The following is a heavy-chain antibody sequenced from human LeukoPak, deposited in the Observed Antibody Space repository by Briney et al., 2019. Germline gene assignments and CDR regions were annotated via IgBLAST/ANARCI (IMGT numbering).Heavy chain of an antibody. CDR2: ISWEGHTT. J-gene: IGHJ4*02. CDR1: GFTVDDYA. D-gene: IGHD3-10*01. Sequence: GGSLRLSCAASGFTVDDYAMHWVRQAPGKGLEWVALISWEGHTTYYADSVRGRFTISRDDSKNSLYLQTNSLRTEDTAFYYCTRDTDYGSATNYFDSWGQGTLVSVSS. V-gene: IGHV3-43*01. CDR3: TRDTDYGSATNYFDS.